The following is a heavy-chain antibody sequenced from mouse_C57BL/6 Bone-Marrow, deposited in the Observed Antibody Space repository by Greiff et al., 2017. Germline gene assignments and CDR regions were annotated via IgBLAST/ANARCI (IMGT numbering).Heavy chain of an antibody. CDR2: IYPGDGDT. V-gene: IGHV1-80*01. D-gene: IGHD2-3*01. CDR3: AREDGYYEAWFAY. CDR1: GYAFSSYW. Sequence: VKLQESGAELVKPGASVKISCKASGYAFSSYWMNWVKQRPGKGLEWIGQIYPGDGDTNYNGKFKGKATLTADKSSSTAYMQLSSLTSEDSAVYFCAREDGYYEAWFAYWGQGTLVTVSA. J-gene: IGHJ3*01.